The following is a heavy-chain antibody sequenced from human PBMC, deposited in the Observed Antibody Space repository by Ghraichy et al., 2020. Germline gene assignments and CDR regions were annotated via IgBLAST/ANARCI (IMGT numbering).Heavy chain of an antibody. J-gene: IGHJ4*02. D-gene: IGHD4-17*01. CDR1: GGSISSGDYY. CDR3: ARTFYGDYVNAGGTLDY. Sequence: SETLSLTCTVSGGSISSGDYYWSWIRQPPGKGLEWIGYIYYSGSTYYNPSLKSRVTISVDTSKNQFSLKLSSVTAADTAVYYCARTFYGDYVNAGGTLDYWGQGTLVTVSS. CDR2: IYYSGST. V-gene: IGHV4-30-4*01.